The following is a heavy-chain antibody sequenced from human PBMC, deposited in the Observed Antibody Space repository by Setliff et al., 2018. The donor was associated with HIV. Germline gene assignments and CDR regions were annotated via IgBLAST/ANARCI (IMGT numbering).Heavy chain of an antibody. Sequence: SETLSLTCAVYGGSFSGYYWSWIRQPPGKGLEWIGSIYYSGRSYYSPSLKSRVTMSVDTSKNQFSLKLSSVTAADTAVYYCARDPRDYYGSGSSPGYYYYMDVWGTGTTVTVSS. CDR1: GGSFSGYY. CDR2: IYYSGRS. CDR3: ARDPRDYYGSGSSPGYYYYMDV. J-gene: IGHJ6*03. V-gene: IGHV4-34*01. D-gene: IGHD3-10*01.